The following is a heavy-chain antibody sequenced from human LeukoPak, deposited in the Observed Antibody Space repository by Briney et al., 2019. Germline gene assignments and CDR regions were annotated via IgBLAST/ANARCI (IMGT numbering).Heavy chain of an antibody. CDR1: GFTFSNYA. D-gene: IGHD2-21*02. CDR2: ITNSGGGT. J-gene: IGHJ4*02. Sequence: PGGSLRLSCATSGFTFSNYAMSWVRQAPGKGLEWVSGITNSGGGTFYADSVKGRFTISRDNSKNTLYLRMNNLRAEDTAIYYCAKKGAVTATGYFDYWGQGTLVTVSS. CDR3: AKKGAVTATGYFDY. V-gene: IGHV3-23*01.